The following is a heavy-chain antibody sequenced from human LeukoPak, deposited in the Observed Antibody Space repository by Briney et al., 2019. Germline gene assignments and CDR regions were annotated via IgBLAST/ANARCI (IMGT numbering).Heavy chain of an antibody. Sequence: HPGGSLRLSCAASGFTFDDYAMHWVRQAPGKGLEWVSGISWNSGSIGYADSVKGRYTISRDNAKNSLYLQMNGLRAEDTAVYYCARDPYSGDYGPYYYYYMDVWGKGTTVTISS. CDR2: ISWNSGSI. CDR3: ARDPYSGDYGPYYYYYMDV. CDR1: GFTFDDYA. J-gene: IGHJ6*03. D-gene: IGHD1-26*01. V-gene: IGHV3-9*01.